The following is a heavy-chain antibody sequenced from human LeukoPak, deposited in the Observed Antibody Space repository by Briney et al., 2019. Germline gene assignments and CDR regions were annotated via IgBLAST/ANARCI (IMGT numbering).Heavy chain of an antibody. Sequence: SETLSLTCTVSGGSISSYYWSWIRQPPGKGLEWIGYIYYSGSTNYNPSLKSRVTISVDTSKNRFSLKLSSVTAADTAVYYCARQTNWFDPWGQGTLVTVSS. J-gene: IGHJ5*02. CDR1: GGSISSYY. V-gene: IGHV4-59*01. CDR2: IYYSGST. CDR3: ARQTNWFDP.